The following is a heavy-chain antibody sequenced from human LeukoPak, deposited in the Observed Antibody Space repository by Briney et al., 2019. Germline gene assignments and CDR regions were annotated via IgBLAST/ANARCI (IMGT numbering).Heavy chain of an antibody. V-gene: IGHV4-38-2*01. CDR1: DYSISSGYH. CDR2: IYHYGST. D-gene: IGHD1-26*01. J-gene: IGHJ4*02. Sequence: SETLSLTCSVSDYSISSGYHWGWIRQPPGKGLEWIGIIYHYGSTFYNPSLKSRVTISVDTSKNQFSLKLSSVTAADTAVYYCARHRGSGSYYSSLDYWGQGTLVTVSS. CDR3: ARHRGSGSYYSSLDY.